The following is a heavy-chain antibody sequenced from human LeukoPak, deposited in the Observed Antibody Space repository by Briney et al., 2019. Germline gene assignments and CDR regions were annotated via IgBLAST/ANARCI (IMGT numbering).Heavy chain of an antibody. Sequence: ASVTVSCKASGYTFTGYYMHWVRQAPGQGLEWMGWINPNSGGTNYAQKFQGRVTMTRDTSISTAYMELSRLRSDDTAVYYCARVYYDSSGYLDYWGQGTLVTVSS. V-gene: IGHV1-2*02. CDR3: ARVYYDSSGYLDY. J-gene: IGHJ4*02. D-gene: IGHD3-22*01. CDR2: INPNSGGT. CDR1: GYTFTGYY.